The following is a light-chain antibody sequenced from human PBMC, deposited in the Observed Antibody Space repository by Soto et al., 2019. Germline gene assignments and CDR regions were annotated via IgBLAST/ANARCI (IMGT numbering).Light chain of an antibody. CDR3: SSYSDGRTLV. V-gene: IGLV2-14*01. CDR2: EVS. CDR1: SSDVGGYNY. J-gene: IGLJ2*01. Sequence: QSVLTQPASVSGSPGQSITISCTGTSSDVGGYNYVSWYQQHPGKAPILLIYEVSNRPSGLSNRFSGSKSGNTASLTISGLQAEDEADYFCSSYSDGRTLVFGGGTKLTVL.